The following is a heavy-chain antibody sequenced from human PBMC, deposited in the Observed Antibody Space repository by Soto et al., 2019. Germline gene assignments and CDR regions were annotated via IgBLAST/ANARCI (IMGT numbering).Heavy chain of an antibody. CDR2: IYYSGST. Sequence: PSETLSLTCTVSGGSISSYYWSWIRQPPGKGLEWIGYIYYSGSTNYNPSLKSRVTISVDTSKNQFSLKLSSMTAADTAVYYCASQNSGYYVFDYWGQGTLVTVSS. V-gene: IGHV4-59*01. D-gene: IGHD3-22*01. J-gene: IGHJ4*02. CDR3: ASQNSGYYVFDY. CDR1: GGSISSYY.